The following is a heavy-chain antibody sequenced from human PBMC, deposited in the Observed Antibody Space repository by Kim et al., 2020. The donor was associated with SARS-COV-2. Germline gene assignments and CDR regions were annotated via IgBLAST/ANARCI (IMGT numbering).Heavy chain of an antibody. CDR1: GFTVSSNY. J-gene: IGHJ6*03. D-gene: IGHD3-9*01. CDR2: IYSGDST. V-gene: IGHV3-53*04. CDR3: ARGGYFDWLLHSSHYYYMDV. Sequence: GGSLRLSCAASGFTVSSNYMSWVRQAPGKGLEWVSVIYSGDSTYYADSVKGRFTISRHNSKNTLYLQMNSLRAEDTAVYYCARGGYFDWLLHSSHYYYMDVWGKGTTVTVSS.